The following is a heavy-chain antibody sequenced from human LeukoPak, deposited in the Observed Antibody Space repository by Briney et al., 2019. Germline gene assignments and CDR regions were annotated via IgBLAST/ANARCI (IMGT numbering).Heavy chain of an antibody. V-gene: IGHV3-11*01. CDR1: GFTFSDYY. D-gene: IGHD2-15*01. Sequence: GGSLRLSCAASGFTFSDYYMTWIRQAPGKGLEWVSYITSSATTYYADSVKGRFTISRDNAKTSLYLQMNSLRAEDTAVYYCARIMSWWELAKGWFDPWGQGTLVTVSS. CDR3: ARIMSWWELAKGWFDP. CDR2: ITSSATT. J-gene: IGHJ5*02.